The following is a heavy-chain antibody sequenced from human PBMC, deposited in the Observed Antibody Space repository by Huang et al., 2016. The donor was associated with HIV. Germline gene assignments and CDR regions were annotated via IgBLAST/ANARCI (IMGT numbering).Heavy chain of an antibody. V-gene: IGHV4-59*01. CDR2: IHYSGGT. CDR1: GGSINSYY. Sequence: QVQLQESGPGLVTPSETLSLTCPVPGGSINSYYWSWIRQPPGKGMEWIDYIHYSGGTIYNPALKRRGTIAVVTSKNQCCLKRSSVSAADTAMYYWARNYYDNVDWYFDLWGRGTLVTVSS. D-gene: IGHD3-22*01. J-gene: IGHJ2*01. CDR3: ARNYYDNVDWYFDL.